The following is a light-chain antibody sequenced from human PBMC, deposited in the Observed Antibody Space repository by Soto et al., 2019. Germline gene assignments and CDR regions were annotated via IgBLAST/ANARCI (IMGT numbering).Light chain of an antibody. Sequence: QSVLTQPPSASGSPGQSVTISCTGTSSDVGGYNYVSWYQQHPGKAPKLMIYEVSKRPSGVPDRFSGSKSGNTASLTASGLQAEDEADYYCSSYAGSNNPVVFGGGTQLTVL. CDR1: SSDVGGYNY. V-gene: IGLV2-8*01. CDR2: EVS. CDR3: SSYAGSNNPVV. J-gene: IGLJ2*01.